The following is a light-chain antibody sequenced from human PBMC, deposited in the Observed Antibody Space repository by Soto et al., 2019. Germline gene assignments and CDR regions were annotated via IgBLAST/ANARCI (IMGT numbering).Light chain of an antibody. V-gene: IGKV1-39*01. Sequence: DIQMTQSPSSLSASVGDRVAITCRASQHIGSYLNWYQQKPGKAPKLLIYAASTLQSGVPSRFSGRGSGTYFTLTISSLQPEDFATYYCQQSYSSPFTFGPGTKVDVK. J-gene: IGKJ3*01. CDR3: QQSYSSPFT. CDR2: AAS. CDR1: QHIGSY.